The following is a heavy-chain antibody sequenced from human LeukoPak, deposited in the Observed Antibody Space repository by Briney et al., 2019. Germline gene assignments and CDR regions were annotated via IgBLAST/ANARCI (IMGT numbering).Heavy chain of an antibody. J-gene: IGHJ3*02. CDR3: ARGGPQWLVRGDAFDI. V-gene: IGHV4-30-4*01. CDR2: IYYSGST. CDR1: GGSISSGDYY. D-gene: IGHD6-19*01. Sequence: SQTLSLTCTVSGGSISSGDYYWSWIRQPPGKGLEWIGYIYYSGSTYYNPSLTSRVTISVDTSKNQFSLKLSSVTAADTAVYYCARGGPQWLVRGDAFDIWGQGTMVTVSS.